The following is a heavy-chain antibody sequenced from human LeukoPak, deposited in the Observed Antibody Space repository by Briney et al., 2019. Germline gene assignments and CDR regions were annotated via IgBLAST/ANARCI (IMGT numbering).Heavy chain of an antibody. Sequence: PSETLSLTCTVSGGSISSYYWSWIRQPPGKGLEWIGYIYYSGSTNYNPSLKSRVTISVDTSKNQFSLKLSSVTAADTAVYYCARESVEEPPLKAHDAFDIWGQGTMVTVSS. CDR3: ARESVEEPPLKAHDAFDI. V-gene: IGHV4-59*01. CDR2: IYYSGST. CDR1: GGSISSYY. J-gene: IGHJ3*02. D-gene: IGHD5-24*01.